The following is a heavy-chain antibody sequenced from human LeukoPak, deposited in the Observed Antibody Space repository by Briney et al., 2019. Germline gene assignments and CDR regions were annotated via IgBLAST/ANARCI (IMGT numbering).Heavy chain of an antibody. J-gene: IGHJ4*02. CDR1: GGSISSSNW. V-gene: IGHV4-4*02. Sequence: PSETLSLTCAVSGGSISSSNWWSWVRPPPGKGLEWIGEIYHSGSTNYNPSLKSRVTISVDTSKTQLSLKLSSVTAADTAVYYCARGGGYFNYWGQGTLVTVSS. CDR3: ARGGGYFNY. CDR2: IYHSGST. D-gene: IGHD3-16*01.